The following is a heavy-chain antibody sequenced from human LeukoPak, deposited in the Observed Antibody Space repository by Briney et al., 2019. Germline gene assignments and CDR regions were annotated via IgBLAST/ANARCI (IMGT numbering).Heavy chain of an antibody. J-gene: IGHJ3*02. Sequence: PSETLSLTCTVSGGSISSYYWSWIRQPPGKGLEWIGYIYYSGSTYYNPSLKSRVTISVDTSKNQFSLKLSSVTAADTAVYYCARVHLSGSGAFDIWGQGTMVTVSS. D-gene: IGHD3-10*01. CDR2: IYYSGST. V-gene: IGHV4-59*06. CDR1: GGSISSYY. CDR3: ARVHLSGSGAFDI.